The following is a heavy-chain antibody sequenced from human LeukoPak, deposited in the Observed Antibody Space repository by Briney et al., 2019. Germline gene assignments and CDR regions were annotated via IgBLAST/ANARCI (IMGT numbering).Heavy chain of an antibody. V-gene: IGHV4-39*02. CDR2: IRSSGST. J-gene: IGHJ2*01. Sequence: PSETLSLTFTVAGPSIIIRGYYCAWLRQAPVKGLEWLGSIRSSGSTYYNPSLKSQLTLSVDTSKNLFSLRLISVTAADTAVYYCANSLGGDYGWFGGQFGLWGRGTLVTVSS. CDR3: ANSLGGDYGWFGGQFGL. CDR1: GPSIIIRGYY. D-gene: IGHD4-17*01.